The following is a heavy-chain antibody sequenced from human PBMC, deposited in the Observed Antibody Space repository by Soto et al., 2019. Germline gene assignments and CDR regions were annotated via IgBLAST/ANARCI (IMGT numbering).Heavy chain of an antibody. D-gene: IGHD1-26*01. V-gene: IGHV3-33*01. CDR1: GFTFSSYG. Sequence: QVQLVESGGGVVQPGRSLRLSCAASGFTFSSYGMHWVRQAPGKGLEWVAVIWYDGSNKYYADSVKGRFTISRDNSKNTLYLQMNSLRAEDTAVYYCARSDGLLRPLDYYYYGMDVW. J-gene: IGHJ6*01. CDR3: ARSDGLLRPLDYYYYGMDV. CDR2: IWYDGSNK.